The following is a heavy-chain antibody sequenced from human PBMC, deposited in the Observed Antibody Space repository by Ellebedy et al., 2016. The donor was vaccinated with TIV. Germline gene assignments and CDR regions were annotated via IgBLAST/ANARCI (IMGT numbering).Heavy chain of an antibody. Sequence: PGGSLRLSCAASGFTFSRYWMDWVRQAPGKGLVWVARIKNDGSMTNHADSVKGRFNVSRDNPKNTLYLQMNSLSADDTAVYYCARGGLDMGDYWGQGTLVTVS. CDR2: IKNDGSMT. CDR3: ARGGLDMGDY. V-gene: IGHV3-74*01. CDR1: GFTFSRYW. D-gene: IGHD2-2*03. J-gene: IGHJ4*02.